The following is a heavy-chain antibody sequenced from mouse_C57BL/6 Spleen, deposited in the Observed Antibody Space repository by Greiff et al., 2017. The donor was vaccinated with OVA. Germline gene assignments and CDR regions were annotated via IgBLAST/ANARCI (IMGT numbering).Heavy chain of an antibody. CDR3: ARRGNWPFDY. CDR1: GYTFTSYT. V-gene: IGHV1-4*01. Sequence: QVQLQQSGAELARPGASVKMSCKASGYTFTSYTMHWVNQRPGQGLEWIGYINPSSGYTKYNQKFKDKATLTADKSSSTAYMQLSSLTSEDSAVYYCARRGNWPFDYWGQGTTLTVSS. D-gene: IGHD2-1*01. J-gene: IGHJ2*01. CDR2: INPSSGYT.